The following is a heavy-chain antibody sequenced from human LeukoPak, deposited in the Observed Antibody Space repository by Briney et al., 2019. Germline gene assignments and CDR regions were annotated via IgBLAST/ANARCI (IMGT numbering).Heavy chain of an antibody. CDR1: GYIFTSYG. V-gene: IGHV1-18*01. CDR2: ISTYQGNA. J-gene: IGHJ3*02. CDR3: ARDIRDAFDI. Sequence: GASVKVSCKASGYIFTSYGISWVRQAPGQGLEWMGWISTYQGNANYAQKLQGRVTMTTDTSTSTAYMELRSLRSDDTAVYYCARDIRDAFDIWGQGTMVTVSS. D-gene: IGHD2-2*02.